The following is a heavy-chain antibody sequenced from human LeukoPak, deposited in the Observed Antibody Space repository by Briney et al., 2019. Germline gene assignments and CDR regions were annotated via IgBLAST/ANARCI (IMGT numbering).Heavy chain of an antibody. Sequence: GGSLRLSCAASGFTFSSYAMSWVRQAPGKGLEWVSAISGSGGSTYYADSVKGRFTISRDNSKNTLYLQMNSLRAEDTAVYYCAKPYSRFYYYYMDVWGKGTTVTVSS. CDR1: GFTFSSYA. CDR3: AKPYSRFYYYYMDV. V-gene: IGHV3-23*01. J-gene: IGHJ6*03. CDR2: ISGSGGST. D-gene: IGHD6-13*01.